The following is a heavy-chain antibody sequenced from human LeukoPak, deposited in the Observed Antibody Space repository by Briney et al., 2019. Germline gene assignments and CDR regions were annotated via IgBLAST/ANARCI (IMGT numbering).Heavy chain of an antibody. CDR1: GGSIGTYY. J-gene: IGHJ4*02. V-gene: IGHV4-59*12. Sequence: SETLSLTCTVSGGSIGTYYWSWIRQSPGKGLEWIGYIYVTGTRYNPYLQSRVTISVDRSRNQFSLKLSSVTAADTAVYYCARVPLEYCSSTSCFLTPYDYWGQGTLVTVSS. D-gene: IGHD2-2*01. CDR2: IYVTGT. CDR3: ARVPLEYCSSTSCFLTPYDY.